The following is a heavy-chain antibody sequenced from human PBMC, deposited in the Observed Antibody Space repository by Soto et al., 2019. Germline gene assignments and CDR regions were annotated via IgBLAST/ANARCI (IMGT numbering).Heavy chain of an antibody. CDR1: GCSISSSNW. J-gene: IGHJ6*02. V-gene: IGHV4-4*02. D-gene: IGHD6-19*01. CDR2: IYHSGST. Sequence: PSEPLSRTSAVSGCSISSSNWGRWVRQPPGEGLEWIGEIYHSGSTNYNPTLRSRVTMAVDKSKNQSSLKLSSVIAADTAVYYCARGIVGWYQGRYYYGMDVWGQGTTVT. CDR3: ARGIVGWYQGRYYYGMDV.